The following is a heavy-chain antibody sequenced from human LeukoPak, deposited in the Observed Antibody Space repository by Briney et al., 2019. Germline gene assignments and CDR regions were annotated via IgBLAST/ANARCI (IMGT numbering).Heavy chain of an antibody. CDR1: GFIFTNYF. CDR3: ATDRGWRTSGYYLYYFEY. CDR2: IKHDGSEK. D-gene: IGHD3-3*01. Sequence: GGSLRLSCAASGFIFTNYFTSWVRQAPGKGLEWVASIKHDGSEKYYVDSVRGRFTISRDNTKNSLYLQMSSLRAEDTAVYYCATDRGWRTSGYYLYYFEYWGQGTLVTFSS. J-gene: IGHJ4*02. V-gene: IGHV3-7*01.